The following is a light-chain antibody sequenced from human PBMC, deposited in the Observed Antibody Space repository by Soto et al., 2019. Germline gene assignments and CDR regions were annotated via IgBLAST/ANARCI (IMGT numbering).Light chain of an antibody. Sequence: DIPLTQSPSFLSASVGDRVTITCRASHDISTYLAWYQQKAGKAPDLLTYTASTLQSGVPLRFSGSGSGTEFTLTISSLQPEDSATYYCQQLNGYPITFGQGTRLEIK. J-gene: IGKJ5*01. CDR2: TAS. CDR3: QQLNGYPIT. CDR1: HDISTY. V-gene: IGKV1-9*01.